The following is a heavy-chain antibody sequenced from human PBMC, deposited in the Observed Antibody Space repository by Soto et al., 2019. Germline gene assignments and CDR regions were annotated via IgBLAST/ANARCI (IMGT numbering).Heavy chain of an antibody. Sequence: PGGSLRLSCAASGFTFSSYGMHWVRQAPGKGLEWVAVISYDGSNKYYADSVKGRFTISRDNSKNTLYLQMNSLRAEDTAVYYCAKIAAAGTVDPFDYWGQGTLVTVSS. CDR1: GFTFSSYG. CDR2: ISYDGSNK. V-gene: IGHV3-30*18. CDR3: AKIAAAGTVDPFDY. D-gene: IGHD6-13*01. J-gene: IGHJ4*02.